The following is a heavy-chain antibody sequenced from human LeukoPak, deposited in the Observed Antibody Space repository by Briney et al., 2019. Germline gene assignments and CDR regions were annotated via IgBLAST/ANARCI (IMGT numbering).Heavy chain of an antibody. V-gene: IGHV3-30*04. D-gene: IGHD3-16*01. CDR2: ISYDGSNK. CDR3: ARDLSWVGLGPDY. CDR1: GFTFSSYA. J-gene: IGHJ4*02. Sequence: TGGSLRLSCAASGFTFSSYAMHWVRQAPGKGLEWVAVISYDGSNKYYADSVKGRFTISRDNSKNTLYLQMNSLRAEDTAVYYCARDLSWVGLGPDYWGQGTLVTVSS.